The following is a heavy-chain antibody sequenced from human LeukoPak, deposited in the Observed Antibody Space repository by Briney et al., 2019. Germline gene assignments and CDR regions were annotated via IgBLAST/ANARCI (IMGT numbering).Heavy chain of an antibody. Sequence: SETLSLTCAVYGGSFSGYYWSWIRQPPGKGLEWIGEINHSGSTNYNPSLKSRVTISVDTSKNQFSLKLSSVTAADTAVYYCARHRDYGGKGFDYWGQGTLVTVSS. CDR1: GGSFSGYY. D-gene: IGHD4-23*01. J-gene: IGHJ4*02. CDR2: INHSGST. CDR3: ARHRDYGGKGFDY. V-gene: IGHV4-34*01.